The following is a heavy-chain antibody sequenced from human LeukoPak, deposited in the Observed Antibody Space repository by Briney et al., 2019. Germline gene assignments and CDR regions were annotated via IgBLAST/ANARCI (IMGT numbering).Heavy chain of an antibody. D-gene: IGHD2-21*01. CDR1: GFTFSGSA. V-gene: IGHV3-73*01. CDR3: TRPHSGAYCGGDCSNWFDP. J-gene: IGHJ5*02. Sequence: GGSLRLSCAASGFTFSGSAMHWVRQASGKGLEWVGRIRSKANSYATAYAASVKGRFTISRDDSKNTAYLQMNSLKTEDTAVYYCTRPHSGAYCGGDCSNWFDPWGQGTLVTVSS. CDR2: IRSKANSYAT.